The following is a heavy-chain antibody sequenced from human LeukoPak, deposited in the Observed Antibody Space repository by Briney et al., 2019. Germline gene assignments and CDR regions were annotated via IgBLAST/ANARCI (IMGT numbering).Heavy chain of an antibody. J-gene: IGHJ4*02. CDR1: GFTFGDYA. CDR2: IRSKAYGGTT. D-gene: IGHD5-12*01. Sequence: GGSLRLSCTASGFTFGDYAMSWVRQAPGKGLEWVGFIRSKAYGGTTEYAASVKGRFTISRDDSKSIAYLQMNSLKTEDTAVYYCTRDSSGYDSNDYWGQGTLVTVSS. CDR3: TRDSSGYDSNDY. V-gene: IGHV3-49*04.